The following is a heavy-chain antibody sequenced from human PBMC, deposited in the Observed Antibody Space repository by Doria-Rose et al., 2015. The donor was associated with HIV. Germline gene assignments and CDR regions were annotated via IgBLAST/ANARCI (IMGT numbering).Heavy chain of an antibody. CDR1: GFSLLSSGMC. CDR2: IEWDEKK. Sequence: QITLKESGPALVKPTQTLTLTCTFSGFSLLSSGMCVSWIRQPPGKALEWLARIEWDEKKYYSPSLQTRLTISKDTSKDQVVLTMTNVDPLDTAMHSCARGVVPAGIPFDFWGQGIMVTVSS. D-gene: IGHD2-2*01. V-gene: IGHV2-70*15. J-gene: IGHJ4*02. CDR3: ARGVVPAGIPFDF.